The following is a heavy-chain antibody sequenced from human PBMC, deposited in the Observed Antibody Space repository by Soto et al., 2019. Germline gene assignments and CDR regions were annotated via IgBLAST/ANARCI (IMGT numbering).Heavy chain of an antibody. CDR1: GFTFSNYG. CDR2: IWYDGSNK. V-gene: IGHV3-30*02. J-gene: IGHJ6*02. D-gene: IGHD2-2*01. CDR3: AKGQHCSSTSCYFYYYGMDV. Sequence: PGGSLRLSCAASGFTFSNYGMHWVRQAPGKGLEWVAVIWYDGSNKYYADSVKARFTISRDNSKNTLYLQMNSLRPEDTAVYYCAKGQHCSSTSCYFYYYGMDVWGQGTKVTVSS.